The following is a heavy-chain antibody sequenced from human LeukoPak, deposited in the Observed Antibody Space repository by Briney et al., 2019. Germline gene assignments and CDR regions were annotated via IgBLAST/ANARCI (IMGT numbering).Heavy chain of an antibody. CDR3: ARSYSLGAFDI. CDR2: IYYSGST. J-gene: IGHJ3*02. D-gene: IGHD2-15*01. CDR1: GGSISSSSYY. V-gene: IGHV4-39*01. Sequence: SQTLSLTCTVSGGSISSSSYYWGWIRQPPGKGLEWIGSIYYSGSTYYNPSLKSRVTISVDTSKNQFSLKLSSVTAADTAVYYCARSYSLGAFDIWGQGTMVTVSS.